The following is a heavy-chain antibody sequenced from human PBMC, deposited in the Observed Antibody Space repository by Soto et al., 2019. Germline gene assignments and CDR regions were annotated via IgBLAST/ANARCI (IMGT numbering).Heavy chain of an antibody. J-gene: IGHJ6*02. V-gene: IGHV1-69*06. D-gene: IGHD3-22*01. CDR2: IIPIFGTA. Sequence: SSVKVSCKASGCTFSSYAISWVRQAPGQGLEWMGGIIPIFGTANYAQKFQGRVTITADKSTSTAYMELSSLRSEDRAVYYCARRRTTPLSPITTHDYYGMDVWGQGTTVSVSS. CDR3: ARRRTTPLSPITTHDYYGMDV. CDR1: GCTFSSYA.